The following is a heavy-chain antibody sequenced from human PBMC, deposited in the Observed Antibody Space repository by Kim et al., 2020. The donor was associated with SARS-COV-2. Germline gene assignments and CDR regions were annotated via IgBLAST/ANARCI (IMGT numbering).Heavy chain of an antibody. CDR3: ARIFGPLDY. Sequence: GSTNYNPSLKSRVTIAVDTSKNQFSLKLSSVTAADTAVYYCARIFGPLDYWGQGTLVTVSS. CDR2: GST. D-gene: IGHD3-3*01. V-gene: IGHV4-59*01. J-gene: IGHJ4*02.